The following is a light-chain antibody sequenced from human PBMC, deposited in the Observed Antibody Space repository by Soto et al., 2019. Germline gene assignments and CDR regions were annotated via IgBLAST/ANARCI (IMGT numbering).Light chain of an antibody. J-gene: IGKJ1*01. Sequence: DIQMTQSPSTLSASVGDRVTITCRASQSISTSLAWYQQKPGKAPKVLIYKASSLESGVPSRFSGSGSGTEFTLTISSLQPDDFATYFCQPWDSYWTFGQGTKVEIK. CDR3: QPWDSYWT. CDR2: KAS. CDR1: QSISTS. V-gene: IGKV1-5*03.